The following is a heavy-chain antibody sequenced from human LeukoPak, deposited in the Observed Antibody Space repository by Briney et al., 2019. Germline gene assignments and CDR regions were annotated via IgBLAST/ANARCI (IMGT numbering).Heavy chain of an antibody. D-gene: IGHD1-20*01. V-gene: IGHV3-11*06. J-gene: IGHJ4*02. CDR3: ARDNNFRRGNFDY. CDR1: GFAFSDSY. Sequence: GSLRLSCAASGFAFSDSYMSWIRQAPGKGLEWISYISTSSSYTNYADSVKGRFTISRDNAKNSLYLQMNGLRAEDTAVYYCARDNNFRRGNFDYWGQGTLVTVSS. CDR2: ISTSSSYT.